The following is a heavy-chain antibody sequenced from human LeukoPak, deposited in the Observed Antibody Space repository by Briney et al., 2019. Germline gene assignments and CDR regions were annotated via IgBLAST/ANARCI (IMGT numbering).Heavy chain of an antibody. CDR1: GITLSNYG. Sequence: GGSLRLSCAVSGITLSNYGMSWVRQAPGKGLEWVAGIGASGGGTNYADSVKGRFTISRDNGENSVYLQMNSLRAEDTAVYFCARERSYCSGATCSLDLWGQGTLVTVSS. V-gene: IGHV3-23*01. J-gene: IGHJ5*02. CDR2: IGASGGGT. CDR3: ARERSYCSGATCSLDL. D-gene: IGHD2-15*01.